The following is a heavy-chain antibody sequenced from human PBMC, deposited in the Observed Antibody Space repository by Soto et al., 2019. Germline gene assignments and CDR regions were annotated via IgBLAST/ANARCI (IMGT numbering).Heavy chain of an antibody. D-gene: IGHD6-13*01. CDR3: AKGSSSWYVPNDY. CDR2: ISGSGGST. J-gene: IGHJ4*02. V-gene: IGHV3-23*01. CDR1: GFTFSSHA. Sequence: GGSLRLSCAASGFTFSSHAMSWVRQAPGKGLEWVSGISGSGGSTYYAYSVKGRFTISRDNSKNTLYLQMNNLRAEDTAVYYCAKGSSSWYVPNDYWGQGTLVTVSS.